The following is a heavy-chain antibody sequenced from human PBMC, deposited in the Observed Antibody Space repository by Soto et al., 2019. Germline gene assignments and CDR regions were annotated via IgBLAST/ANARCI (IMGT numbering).Heavy chain of an antibody. Sequence: EVQLVESGGGLVPPGRSLRLSCAASGFKFDDYAMHWVRQAPGKGLEWVAGISWNSGGIVYADSVKGRFTISRDNAKRSLSLQMNSLRAEDTAFYYCAKDCIAVAGFNGMDVWGQGTTVTVSS. CDR1: GFKFDDYA. J-gene: IGHJ6*02. CDR3: AKDCIAVAGFNGMDV. CDR2: ISWNSGGI. V-gene: IGHV3-9*01. D-gene: IGHD6-19*01.